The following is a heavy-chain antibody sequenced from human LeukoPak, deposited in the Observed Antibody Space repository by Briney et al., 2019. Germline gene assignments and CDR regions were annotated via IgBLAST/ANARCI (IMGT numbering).Heavy chain of an antibody. Sequence: SETLSLTCTVSGYSISSGYYWGWIRPPPGKGLEWIGSIYHSGSTYYNPSLKSRVTISVDTSKNQFSLKLSSVTAADTAVYYCARDQLGIVGALGYFDYWGQGTLVTVSS. D-gene: IGHD1-26*01. J-gene: IGHJ4*02. CDR1: GYSISSGYY. CDR3: ARDQLGIVGALGYFDY. CDR2: IYHSGST. V-gene: IGHV4-38-2*02.